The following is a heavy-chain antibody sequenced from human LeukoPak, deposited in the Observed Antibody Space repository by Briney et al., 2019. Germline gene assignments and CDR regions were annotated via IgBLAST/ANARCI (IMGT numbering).Heavy chain of an antibody. CDR3: AKDIVLSSSGRGAFDI. D-gene: IGHD6-19*01. CDR2: ISWNSGSI. Sequence: PGRSLRLSCAASGFTFDDYAMYWVRQAPGKGLEWVSSISWNSGSIGYADSAKGRFTISRDNAKNSLYLQMNSLRAEDTALYYCAKDIVLSSSGRGAFDIWGQGTMVTVSS. J-gene: IGHJ3*02. CDR1: GFTFDDYA. V-gene: IGHV3-9*01.